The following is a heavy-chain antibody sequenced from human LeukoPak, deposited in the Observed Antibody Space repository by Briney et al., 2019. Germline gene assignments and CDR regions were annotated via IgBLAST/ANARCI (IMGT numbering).Heavy chain of an antibody. D-gene: IGHD3-10*01. CDR1: GGTFSSYA. Sequence: GASVTVSCQASGGTFSSYAISWVRQAPGQGLEWMGRIIPILGIANYAQKLQGRVTITADKSTSTAYMELSSLRSEDTAVYYCASDYSGSGTMASGMDVWGQGTTVTVSS. J-gene: IGHJ6*02. V-gene: IGHV1-69*04. CDR2: IIPILGIA. CDR3: ASDYSGSGTMASGMDV.